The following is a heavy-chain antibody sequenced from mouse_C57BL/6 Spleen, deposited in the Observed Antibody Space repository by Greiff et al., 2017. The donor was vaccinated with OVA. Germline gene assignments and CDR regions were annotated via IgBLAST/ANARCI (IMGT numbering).Heavy chain of an antibody. J-gene: IGHJ2*01. D-gene: IGHD4-1*01. CDR3: VRQRTGMYYFDY. CDR2: IRSKSNNYAT. CDR1: GFSFNTYA. Sequence: GGGLVQPKGSLKLSCAASGFSFNTYAMNWVRQAPGKGLEWVARIRSKSNNYATYYADSVKDRFTISRDDSESMLYLQMNNLKTEDTAMYYCVRQRTGMYYFDYWGQGTTLTVSS. V-gene: IGHV10-1*01.